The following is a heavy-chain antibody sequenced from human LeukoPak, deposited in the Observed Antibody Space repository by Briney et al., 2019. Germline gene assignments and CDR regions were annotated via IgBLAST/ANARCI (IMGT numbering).Heavy chain of an antibody. CDR2: IYYSGST. D-gene: IGHD1-26*01. J-gene: IGHJ4*02. V-gene: IGHV4-59*08. CDR3: ARTGVSGSYLY. CDR1: GGSISSYY. Sequence: KPSETLSLTCTVSGGSISSYYWSWIRQPPGKGLEWIGYIYYSGSTNYNPSLKSRVTISVDTSKNQFSLKRSSVTAADTAVYYCARTGVSGSYLYWGQGTLVTVSS.